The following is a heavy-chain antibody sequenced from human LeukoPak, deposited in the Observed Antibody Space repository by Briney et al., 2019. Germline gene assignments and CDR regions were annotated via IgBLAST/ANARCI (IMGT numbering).Heavy chain of an antibody. CDR2: IYYSGST. D-gene: IGHD1-26*01. J-gene: IGHJ3*02. V-gene: IGHV4-39*01. CDR3: ASLYSGSYFSISDAFDI. Sequence: SETLSLTCTVSGGSISSSSYYWGWIRQPPGKGLEWIGSIYYSGSTYYNPSLKSRVTISVDTSKNQFSLKLSSVTAADTAVYYCASLYSGSYFSISDAFDIWGQGTMVTVSS. CDR1: GGSISSSSYY.